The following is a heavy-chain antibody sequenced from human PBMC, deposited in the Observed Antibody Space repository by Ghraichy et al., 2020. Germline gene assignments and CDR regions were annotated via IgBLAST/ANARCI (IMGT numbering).Heavy chain of an antibody. CDR3: ARDVAAAVGGAFDI. V-gene: IGHV1-2*02. Sequence: VKVSCKASGYTFTGYYMHWVRQAPGQGLEWMGWINPNSGGTNYAQKFQGRVTMTRDTSISTAYMELSRLRSDDTAVYYCARDVAAAVGGAFDIWGQGTMVTVSS. J-gene: IGHJ3*02. D-gene: IGHD6-13*01. CDR1: GYTFTGYY. CDR2: INPNSGGT.